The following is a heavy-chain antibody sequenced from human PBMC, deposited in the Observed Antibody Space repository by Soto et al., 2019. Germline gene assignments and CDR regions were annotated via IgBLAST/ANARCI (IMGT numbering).Heavy chain of an antibody. J-gene: IGHJ4*02. V-gene: IGHV4-31*03. CDR2: IYYSGTN. CDR3: ARDGSGSSNLQY. D-gene: IGHD3-10*01. Sequence: QVQLQESGPGLVKPSQTLSLTCTVSGGSISSGGYYWSWIRQHPGKGLEWIGYIYYSGTNYYNPSLKSRVTISVDTSKNQFSLKLSSVTAADTAVYYCARDGSGSSNLQYWGQGILVTVSS. CDR1: GGSISSGGYY.